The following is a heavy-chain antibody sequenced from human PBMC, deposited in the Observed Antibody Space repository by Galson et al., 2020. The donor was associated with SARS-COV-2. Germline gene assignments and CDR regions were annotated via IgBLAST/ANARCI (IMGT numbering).Heavy chain of an antibody. Sequence: GGSLRLSCAASGFTFSSYSMNWVRPAPGKGLEWVSYISSSSSTIYYADSVKGRFTISRDNAKNSLYLQMNSLRDEDTAVYYCARDLSSITIFGVGRYGMDVWGQGTTVTVSS. CDR2: ISSSSSTI. V-gene: IGHV3-48*02. CDR1: GFTFSSYS. J-gene: IGHJ6*02. CDR3: ARDLSSITIFGVGRYGMDV. D-gene: IGHD3-3*01.